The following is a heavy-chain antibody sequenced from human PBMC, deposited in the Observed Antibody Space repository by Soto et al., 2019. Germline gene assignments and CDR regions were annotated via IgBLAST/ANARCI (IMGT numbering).Heavy chain of an antibody. Sequence: QVQLVQSGAEVKKPGSSVKVSCKASGGTFSSYAISWVRQAPGQGLEWMGGIIPIFGTANYAQKFQGRVTFTAEESMSTTYMELSTLRSEDTAVYYCARESRYCSGGSCYFLTDIDYWGQGTLVTVSS. J-gene: IGHJ4*02. CDR2: IIPIFGTA. CDR1: GGTFSSYA. D-gene: IGHD2-15*01. CDR3: ARESRYCSGGSCYFLTDIDY. V-gene: IGHV1-69*12.